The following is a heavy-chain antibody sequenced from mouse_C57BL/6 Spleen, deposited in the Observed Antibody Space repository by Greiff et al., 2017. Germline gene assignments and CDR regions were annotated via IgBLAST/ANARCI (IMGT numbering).Heavy chain of an antibody. J-gene: IGHJ2*01. CDR2: IYPSDSAT. V-gene: IGHV1-61*01. CDR1: GYTFTSYW. Sequence: QVQLQQPGAELVRPGSSVKLSCKASGYTFTSYWMDWVKQRPGQGLEWIGNIYPSDSATHYNQKFKDKATLTVDKSSSTAYMQLSSLTSEDSAVYYCARSSDGGYDGNYWGQGTTLTVSS. CDR3: ARSSDGGYDGNY. D-gene: IGHD2-2*01.